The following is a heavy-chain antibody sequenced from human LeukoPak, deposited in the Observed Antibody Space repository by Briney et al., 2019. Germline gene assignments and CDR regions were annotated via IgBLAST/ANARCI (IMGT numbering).Heavy chain of an antibody. CDR1: GFTLSSFG. CDR2: IRYDGIAI. Sequence: PGGPLRLSCGASGFTLSSFGMNGVRQSPGKALEWGTFIRYDGIAIQYADSAKGRFTISRDNSKNALYLQMISLRPEDTAVYFCAKGTSGIIAGGHDYYMDVWGKGTTVTISS. V-gene: IGHV3-30*02. CDR3: AKGTSGIIAGGHDYYMDV. J-gene: IGHJ6*03. D-gene: IGHD6-13*01.